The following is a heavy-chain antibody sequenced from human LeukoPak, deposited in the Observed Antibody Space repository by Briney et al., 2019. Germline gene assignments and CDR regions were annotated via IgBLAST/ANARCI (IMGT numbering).Heavy chain of an antibody. Sequence: KPSETLSLTCTVSGGSISSYCWIWIRQPDGKGLEWIGRICSSGSTIYNPSLKSRVTMSLDMSNNQFSLKLSSVTAADTAVYYCARERGSDGSDQLDPWGQGTLVTVSS. CDR1: GGSISSYC. J-gene: IGHJ5*02. V-gene: IGHV4-4*07. CDR3: ARERGSDGSDQLDP. D-gene: IGHD3-10*01. CDR2: ICSSGST.